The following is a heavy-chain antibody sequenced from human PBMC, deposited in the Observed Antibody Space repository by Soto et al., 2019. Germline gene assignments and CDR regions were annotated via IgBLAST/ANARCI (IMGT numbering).Heavy chain of an antibody. CDR1: GFTFSSYA. V-gene: IGHV3-64D*06. Sequence: GGSLRLSCSASGFTFSSYAMHWVRQAPGKGLEYVSAISSNGGSTYYADSVKGIFTIARDNSKNTLYLQMSSLRAEDTAVYYCVKDTPAWRQVWGYDYWGQGVQVTVSS. CDR2: ISSNGGST. D-gene: IGHD7-27*01. J-gene: IGHJ4*02. CDR3: VKDTPAWRQVWGYDY.